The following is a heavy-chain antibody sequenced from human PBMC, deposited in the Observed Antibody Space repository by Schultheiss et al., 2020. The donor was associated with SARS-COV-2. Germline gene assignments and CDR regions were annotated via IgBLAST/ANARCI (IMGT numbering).Heavy chain of an antibody. J-gene: IGHJ4*02. Sequence: GGSLRLSCAASGFTFSSYGMHWVRQAPGKGLEWVAVIWYDGSNKYYADSVKGRFTISRDNSKNTLYLQMNSLRDEDTAVYYCARAYGGNSYYFNYWGQGTVVTVSS. V-gene: IGHV3-33*01. D-gene: IGHD4-23*01. CDR3: ARAYGGNSYYFNY. CDR2: IWYDGSNK. CDR1: GFTFSSYG.